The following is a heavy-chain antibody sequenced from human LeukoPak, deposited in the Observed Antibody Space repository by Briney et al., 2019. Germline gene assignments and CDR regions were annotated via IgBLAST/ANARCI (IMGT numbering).Heavy chain of an antibody. CDR3: ARQVGGSFDY. V-gene: IGHV1-2*02. CDR2: INPNNSDT. J-gene: IGHJ4*02. D-gene: IGHD3-10*01. CDR1: GYTFTGYY. Sequence: ASVKVSCKASGYTFTGYYMHWVRQAPGEGLEWMGWINPNNSDTIYAQKFQGRVTMTRETSLSTGYMELSSLRSDDTAVYYCARQVGGSFDYWGQGTLVTVSS.